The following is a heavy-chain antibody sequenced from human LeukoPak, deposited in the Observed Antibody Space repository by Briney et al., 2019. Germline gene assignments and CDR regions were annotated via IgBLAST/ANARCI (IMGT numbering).Heavy chain of an antibody. D-gene: IGHD4-4*01. CDR3: ATDTVTTDYYYYGMDV. J-gene: IGHJ6*02. CDR1: GFTFSSYW. CDR2: IKQDGSEK. V-gene: IGHV3-7*03. Sequence: PGGSLRLSCAASGFTFSSYWMSWVRQAPGKGLEWVANIKQDGSEKYYVDSVKGRFTISRDNAKNSLYLQMNSLRAEDTAVYYCATDTVTTDYYYYGMDVWGQGTTVTVSS.